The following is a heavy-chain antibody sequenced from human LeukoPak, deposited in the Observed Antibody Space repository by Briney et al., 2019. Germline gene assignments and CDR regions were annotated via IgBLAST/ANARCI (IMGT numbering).Heavy chain of an antibody. J-gene: IGHJ3*02. V-gene: IGHV4-59*12. D-gene: IGHD5-12*01. Sequence: SETLSLTCTVSGGSISSYYWSWIRQPPGKGLEWIGYIYYSGSTNYNPSLKSRVTISVDTSKNQISLKLRSVTAADTAVYYCARDPYSGYDAFDIWGQGTMVTVTS. CDR2: IYYSGST. CDR3: ARDPYSGYDAFDI. CDR1: GGSISSYY.